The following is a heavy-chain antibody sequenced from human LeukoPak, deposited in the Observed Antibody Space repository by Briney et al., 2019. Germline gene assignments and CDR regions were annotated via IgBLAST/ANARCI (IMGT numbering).Heavy chain of an antibody. J-gene: IGHJ2*01. CDR3: ARVGEDWYFDL. CDR2: ISSSSSYI. CDR1: GFTFSSYS. V-gene: IGHV3-21*01. Sequence: GGSLRLSCAASGFTFSSYSMNWVRQAPGKGLEWVSSISSSSSYIYYADSVKGRFTISRDNAKNSLCLQMNSLRAEDTAVYYCARVGEDWYFDLWGRGTLVTVSS.